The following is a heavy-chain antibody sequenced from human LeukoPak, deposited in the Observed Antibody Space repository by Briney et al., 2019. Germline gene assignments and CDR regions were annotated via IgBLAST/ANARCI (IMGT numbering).Heavy chain of an antibody. D-gene: IGHD2-8*02. CDR3: ARDGEYGTGWYWRGRLRL. J-gene: IGHJ1*01. CDR1: AYSFTASY. CDR2: IHPRSGDT. Sequence: ASVKVSCKASAYSFTASYIHWVSQAPGQGLEWMGWIHPRSGDTSYAQKFQGRVTMARDTSISTAYMDLSSLRSDDTAVYYCARDGEYGTGWYWRGRLRLWGQGIQVTVSS. V-gene: IGHV1-2*02.